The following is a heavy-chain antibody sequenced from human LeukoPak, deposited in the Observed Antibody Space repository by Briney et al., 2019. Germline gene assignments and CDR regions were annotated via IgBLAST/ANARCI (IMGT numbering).Heavy chain of an antibody. Sequence: ASVKVSCKISGYTLTEFAMHWVRQAPGKGLEWVGGFDPEEGETVYTQNFQGRVIMTEDTSTDTAYMELRSLRSDDTAVYYCARDGYSSGWYDYWGQGTLVTVSS. D-gene: IGHD6-19*01. CDR3: ARDGYSSGWYDY. V-gene: IGHV1-24*01. CDR1: GYTLTEFA. J-gene: IGHJ4*02. CDR2: FDPEEGET.